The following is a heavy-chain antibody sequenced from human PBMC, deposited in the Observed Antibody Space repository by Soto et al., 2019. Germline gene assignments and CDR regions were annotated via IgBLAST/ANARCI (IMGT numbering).Heavy chain of an antibody. CDR1: GGTFSSYA. V-gene: IGHV1-8*02. Sequence: ASVKVSCKASGGTFSSYAISWVRQAPGQGLEWMGGMNPNSGNTGYAQKFQGRVTMTRNTSISTAYMELSSLRSEDTAVYYCARGLLLELDVWGKGTTVTVSS. CDR3: ARGLLLELDV. CDR2: MNPNSGNT. J-gene: IGHJ6*04.